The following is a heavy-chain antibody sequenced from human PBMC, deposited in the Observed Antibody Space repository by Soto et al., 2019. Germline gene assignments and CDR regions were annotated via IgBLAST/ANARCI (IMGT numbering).Heavy chain of an antibody. CDR3: ARDREAARLRAWFDP. J-gene: IGHJ5*02. D-gene: IGHD6-6*01. V-gene: IGHV4-31*03. CDR1: GGSISSGGYY. Sequence: SETLSLTCTVSGGSISSGGYYWSWIRQHPGKGLEWIGYIYYSGSTYYNPSLKSRVTISVDTSKNQFSLKLSSVTAADTAVYYCARDREAARLRAWFDPWGQGTLVTVSS. CDR2: IYYSGST.